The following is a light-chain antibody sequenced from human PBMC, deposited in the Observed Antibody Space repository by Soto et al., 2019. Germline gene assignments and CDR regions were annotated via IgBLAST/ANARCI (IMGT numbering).Light chain of an antibody. CDR2: EGT. J-gene: IGLJ3*02. CDR1: SSDVGRYNL. V-gene: IGLV2-23*01. CDR3: CSYAGSTTWV. Sequence: QSALTQPASVSGSPGQSITISCTGTSSDVGRYNLVSWYQQHPGKAPKLMIYEGTNRPSGVSNRFSGSKSGNTASLTISGVQAEDEADYYCCSYAGSTTWVFGGGTKLTVL.